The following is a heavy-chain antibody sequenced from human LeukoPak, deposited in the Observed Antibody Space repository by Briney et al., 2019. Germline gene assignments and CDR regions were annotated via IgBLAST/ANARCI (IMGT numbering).Heavy chain of an antibody. CDR2: INHSGST. CDR3: ARAPRHDFWSGYLRYFDY. D-gene: IGHD3-3*01. Sequence: SETLSLTCAVYGGSFSGYYWSWIRQLPGKGLEWIGEINHSGSTNYNPSLKSRVTISVDTSKNQFSLKLSSVTAADTAVYYCARAPRHDFWSGYLRYFDYWGQGTLVTVSS. CDR1: GGSFSGYY. V-gene: IGHV4-34*01. J-gene: IGHJ4*02.